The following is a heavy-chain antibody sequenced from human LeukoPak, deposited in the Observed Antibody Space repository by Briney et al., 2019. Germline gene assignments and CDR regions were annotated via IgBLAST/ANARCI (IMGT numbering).Heavy chain of an antibody. V-gene: IGHV4-39*02. Sequence: PSETLSLTCTVSGGSISSSSYYWGWIRQPPGKGLEWIGSIYYSGSTYYNPSLKSRVTISVDTSKNQFSLKLSSVTAADTAVYYCARDRDGITIFGVVRTAFDIWGQGTMVTVSS. CDR1: GGSISSSSYY. CDR2: IYYSGST. D-gene: IGHD3-3*01. CDR3: ARDRDGITIFGVVRTAFDI. J-gene: IGHJ3*02.